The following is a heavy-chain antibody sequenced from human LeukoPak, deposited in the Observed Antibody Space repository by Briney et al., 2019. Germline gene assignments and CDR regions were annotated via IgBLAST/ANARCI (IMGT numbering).Heavy chain of an antibody. D-gene: IGHD3-22*01. V-gene: IGHV4-61*02. CDR1: GGSISSGSYY. CDR3: ARGEGYYYDSSGRFDY. J-gene: IGHJ4*02. CDR2: IYTSGST. Sequence: SKTLSLTCTVSGGSISSGSYYWSWIRQPAGKGLGWIGRIYTSGSTNYNPSLKSRVTISVDTSKNQFSLKLSSVTAADTAVYYCARGEGYYYDSSGRFDYWGQGTLVTVSS.